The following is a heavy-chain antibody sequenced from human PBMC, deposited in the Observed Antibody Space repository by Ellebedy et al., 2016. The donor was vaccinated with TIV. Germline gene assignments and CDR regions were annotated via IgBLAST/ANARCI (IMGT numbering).Heavy chain of an antibody. V-gene: IGHV3-7*03. CDR1: GFTLSHYW. CDR2: IKEDGTDK. J-gene: IGHJ4*02. D-gene: IGHD3-10*01. CDR3: ARSSGSYYISALPLDY. Sequence: GGSLRLSCVASGFTLSHYWITWVRQAPGKGLEWLANIKEDGTDKNYVDSVRGRLTISRDNAKNSLYLQMNSLRAEDTAVYYCARSSGSYYISALPLDYWGQGTLVTVSS.